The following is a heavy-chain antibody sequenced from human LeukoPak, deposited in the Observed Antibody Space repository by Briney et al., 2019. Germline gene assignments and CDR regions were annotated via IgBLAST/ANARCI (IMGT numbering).Heavy chain of an antibody. Sequence: SETLSLTRAVYGGSFSGYYWSWIRQPPGKGLEWIGEIDHSGSTNYNPSLKSRVTISVDTSKNQFSLKLSSVTAADTAVYYCARADYGRAGPYFDYWGQGTLVTVSS. CDR1: GGSFSGYY. CDR3: ARADYGRAGPYFDY. CDR2: IDHSGST. V-gene: IGHV4-34*01. J-gene: IGHJ4*02. D-gene: IGHD4-17*01.